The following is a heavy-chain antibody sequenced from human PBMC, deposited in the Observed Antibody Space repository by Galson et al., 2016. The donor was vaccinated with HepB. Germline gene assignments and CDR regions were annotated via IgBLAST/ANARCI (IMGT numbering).Heavy chain of an antibody. V-gene: IGHV3-43*02. Sequence: SLRLSCAASGFRFDDYAMHWVRQAPGKGPEWVALVSSNGDRTYYIDSVKGRFTISRDNRKNFLFLQMNSLRTEDTALYYCAKDWIDRYCRSIDCYNWFDSWGQGALVTVSS. CDR3: AKDWIDRYCRSIDCYNWFDS. D-gene: IGHD2-2*01. CDR2: VSSNGDRT. J-gene: IGHJ5*01. CDR1: GFRFDDYA.